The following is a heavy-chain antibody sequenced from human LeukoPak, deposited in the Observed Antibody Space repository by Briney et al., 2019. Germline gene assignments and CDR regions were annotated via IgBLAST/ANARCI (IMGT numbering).Heavy chain of an antibody. J-gene: IGHJ4*02. Sequence: GSTYYNPSLKSRVTISVDTSKNQFSLKLSSVTAADTAVYYCARVTRARTYYGSGSSHFDYWGQGTLVTVSS. V-gene: IGHV4-39*07. D-gene: IGHD3-10*01. CDR3: ARVTRARTYYGSGSSHFDY. CDR2: GST.